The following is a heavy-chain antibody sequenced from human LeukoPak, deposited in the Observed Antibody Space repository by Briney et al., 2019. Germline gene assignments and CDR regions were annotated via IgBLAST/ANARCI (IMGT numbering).Heavy chain of an antibody. CDR1: GFTFSSYA. Sequence: GRSLRLSCAASGFTFSSYAMHWVRQAPGKGLEWVAVISYDGSNKYYADSVKGRFTISRDNSKNTLYLQMNSLRAEDTAVYYCAREGHLGGYYFDYWGQGTLVTVSS. J-gene: IGHJ4*02. V-gene: IGHV3-30-3*01. CDR2: ISYDGSNK. CDR3: AREGHLGGYYFDY.